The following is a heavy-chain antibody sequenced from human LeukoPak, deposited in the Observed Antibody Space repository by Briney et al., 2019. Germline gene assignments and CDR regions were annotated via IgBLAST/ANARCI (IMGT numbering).Heavy chain of an antibody. Sequence: GGSLRLSCAASGFTFSSYWMNWVRQAPGEGLEWVANINQDGTEKYYEDSVKGRFTISRDNAKNSLNLQMNSLRVEDTAVYYCARDAKGYCANGVCADWGQGTLVIVSS. V-gene: IGHV3-7*01. D-gene: IGHD2-8*01. CDR1: GFTFSSYW. CDR2: INQDGTEK. CDR3: ARDAKGYCANGVCAD. J-gene: IGHJ4*02.